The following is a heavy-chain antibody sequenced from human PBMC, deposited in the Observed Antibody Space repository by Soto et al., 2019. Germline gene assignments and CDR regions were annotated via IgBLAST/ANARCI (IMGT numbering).Heavy chain of an antibody. CDR1: GFTFSSYA. V-gene: IGHV3-23*01. CDR2: ISGSGGST. D-gene: IGHD3-22*01. Sequence: PGGSLRLSCAASGFTFSSYAMSWVRQAPGKGLEWVSAISGSGGSTYYADSVKGRFTISRDNSKNTLYLQMNSLRAEDTAVYYCAKSRSTYYYDSSGSLFDYWGQGTLVTVSS. J-gene: IGHJ4*02. CDR3: AKSRSTYYYDSSGSLFDY.